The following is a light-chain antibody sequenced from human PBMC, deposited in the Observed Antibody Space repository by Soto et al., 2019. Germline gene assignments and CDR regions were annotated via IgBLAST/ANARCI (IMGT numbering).Light chain of an antibody. V-gene: IGLV2-14*03. J-gene: IGLJ1*01. CDR3: SSYASSSTLYV. CDR1: SSDVGGYNY. CDR2: HVS. Sequence: QLVLTQPASVSGSPGQSITISCTGTSSDVGGYNYVSWYQQHPGKAPKLMIYHVSNRPSGVSNRFSGSKSGNTASLTISGLQAEDEADYYCSSYASSSTLYVFGAGTKVTVL.